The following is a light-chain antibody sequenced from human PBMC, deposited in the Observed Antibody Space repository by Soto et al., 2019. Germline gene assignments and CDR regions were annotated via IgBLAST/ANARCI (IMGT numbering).Light chain of an antibody. CDR2: AAS. J-gene: IGKJ2*01. CDR3: QQRYCTPPVT. V-gene: IGKV1-39*01. CDR1: QSISSY. Sequence: DIQMTQSPSSLSASVGDRVTNTCRASQSISSYLNWYQQKPGRAPKLLIYAASSLQSGVPSRFSGSGSGTDFTLPISSLQPEDFATYYCQQRYCTPPVTFGQGTKLEIK.